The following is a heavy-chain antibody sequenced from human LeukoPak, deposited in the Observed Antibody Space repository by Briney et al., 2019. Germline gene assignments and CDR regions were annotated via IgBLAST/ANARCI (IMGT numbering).Heavy chain of an antibody. CDR2: IIPIFGTA. Sequence: ASVKVPCKASGGTFSSYAISWVRQAPGQGLEWMGGIIPIFGTANYAQKFQGRVTVTADESTSTAYMELSSLRSEDTAVYYCARIVTQAYAPEYFQHWGQGTLVTVSS. CDR1: GGTFSSYA. CDR3: ARIVTQAYAPEYFQH. V-gene: IGHV1-69*13. J-gene: IGHJ1*01. D-gene: IGHD2-2*01.